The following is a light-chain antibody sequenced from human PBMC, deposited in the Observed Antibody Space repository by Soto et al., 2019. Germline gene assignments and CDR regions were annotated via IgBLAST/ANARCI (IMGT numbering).Light chain of an antibody. CDR1: QSVSSNY. CDR2: GVS. Sequence: EIVLTQSPGTLSLSPGERATLSCRASQSVSSNYLAWYQQKPGQAPRLLIYGVSSRATGIPDRFSGSGSGTDFTLTISRLEAEDFAVYYCQQFGTSFQTFGQGTKVEIK. CDR3: QQFGTSFQT. J-gene: IGKJ1*01. V-gene: IGKV3-20*01.